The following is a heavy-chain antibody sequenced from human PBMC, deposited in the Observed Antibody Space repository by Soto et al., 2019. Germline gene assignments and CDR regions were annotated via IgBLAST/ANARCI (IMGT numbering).Heavy chain of an antibody. CDR2: IWYDGSNK. Sequence: AGGSLRLSCAASGFTFSSYGMHWVRQAPGKGLEWVAVIWYDGSNKYYADSVKGRFTISRDNSKNTLYLQMNSLRAEDTAVYYCARDRDEGGEHAFDIWGQGTMVTVSS. J-gene: IGHJ3*02. V-gene: IGHV3-33*01. CDR3: ARDRDEGGEHAFDI. D-gene: IGHD4-17*01. CDR1: GFTFSSYG.